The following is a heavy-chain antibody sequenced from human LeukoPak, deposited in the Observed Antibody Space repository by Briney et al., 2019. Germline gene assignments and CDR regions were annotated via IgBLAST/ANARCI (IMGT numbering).Heavy chain of an antibody. V-gene: IGHV3-33*01. Sequence: GGSLRLSCAASGFTFSGYGMHWVRQAPGKGLEWVAVIWFDGSNKYYADSVKGRFTISRDNSKNTLYLQMSSLRAEDTAVYYCAAERRGNYRLDYWGQGALVTVSS. CDR3: AAERRGNYRLDY. D-gene: IGHD1-7*01. CDR2: IWFDGSNK. J-gene: IGHJ4*02. CDR1: GFTFSGYG.